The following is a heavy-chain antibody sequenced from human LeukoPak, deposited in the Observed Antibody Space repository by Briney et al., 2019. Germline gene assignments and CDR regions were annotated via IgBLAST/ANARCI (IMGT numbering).Heavy chain of an antibody. D-gene: IGHD2-2*01. V-gene: IGHV3-23*01. Sequence: GGSLRLSCAASEFTFSSSAMSWVRQAPGKGLEWVSTISAGGSTTYYADSVKGRFTISRDNSKNTLYLQMNSLRAEDTAVYYCAKDRGYCSSTSCYAVDYWGQGTLVTVSS. CDR1: EFTFSSSA. CDR3: AKDRGYCSSTSCYAVDY. CDR2: ISAGGSTT. J-gene: IGHJ4*02.